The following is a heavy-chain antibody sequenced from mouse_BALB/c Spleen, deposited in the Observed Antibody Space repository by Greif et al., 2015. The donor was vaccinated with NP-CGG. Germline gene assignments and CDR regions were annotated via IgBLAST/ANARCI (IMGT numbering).Heavy chain of an antibody. D-gene: IGHD2-10*01. CDR2: INPSNGRT. CDR3: ARAYYGIFYAMDY. J-gene: IGHJ4*01. Sequence: VQVVESRAELVKPGASVKLSCKASGYTFTSYWMHWVKQRPGQGLEWIGEINPSNGRTNYNEKYKSKATLTVDKSSSTAYGQLSSLTSEDSAVYYCARAYYGIFYAMDYWGQGTSVTVSS. CDR1: GYTFTSYW. V-gene: IGHV1S81*02.